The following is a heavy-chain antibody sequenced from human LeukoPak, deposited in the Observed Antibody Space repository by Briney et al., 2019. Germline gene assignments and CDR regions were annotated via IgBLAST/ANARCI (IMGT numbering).Heavy chain of an antibody. V-gene: IGHV1-2*02. CDR1: GYTFTGYY. J-gene: IGHJ5*01. CDR2: VNPNSGDT. D-gene: IGHD1-26*01. CDR3: ARASGSCWWFDS. Sequence: GASVKVSCKASGYTFTGYYLHWVRQAPGQGLEWMGCVNPNSGDTNYAQKSQGSVTMTRDTPISTVYMELSRLRSDDTAVYYCARASGSCWWFDSWGQGTLVTVSS.